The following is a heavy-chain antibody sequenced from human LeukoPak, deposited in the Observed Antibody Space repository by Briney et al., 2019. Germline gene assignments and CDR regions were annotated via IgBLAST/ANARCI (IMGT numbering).Heavy chain of an antibody. Sequence: PSETLSLTCAVYGGSCSGYYWSWIRQPPGKGLEWIGEINHSGSTNYNPSLKSRVTISVDTSKNQFSLKLSSVTAADTAVYYCARGPYAYVWGSYRLYGMDVWGKGTTVTVSS. CDR2: INHSGST. D-gene: IGHD3-16*02. V-gene: IGHV4-34*01. CDR1: GGSCSGYY. J-gene: IGHJ6*04. CDR3: ARGPYAYVWGSYRLYGMDV.